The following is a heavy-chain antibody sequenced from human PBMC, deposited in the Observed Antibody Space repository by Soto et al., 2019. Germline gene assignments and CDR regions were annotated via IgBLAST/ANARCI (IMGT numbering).Heavy chain of an antibody. Sequence: ESVGGVVQPGGSPRLSCEASGFNFSSYGIHWVRQAPGKGLEWVAIIWNDGSNEYYADSVKGRFTISRDNSKNTVYLQVSKLRAEDTAVYFCARDQTDSGGYSDSWGQGTLVTVSS. CDR2: IWNDGSNE. CDR3: ARDQTDSGGYSDS. CDR1: GFNFSSYG. D-gene: IGHD3-22*01. V-gene: IGHV3-33*01. J-gene: IGHJ4*02.